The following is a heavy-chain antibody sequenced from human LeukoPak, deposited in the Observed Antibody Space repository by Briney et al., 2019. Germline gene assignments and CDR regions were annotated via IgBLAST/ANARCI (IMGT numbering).Heavy chain of an antibody. CDR1: GFTFSSYS. V-gene: IGHV3-21*01. D-gene: IGHD3-10*01. CDR3: ARADEWFGGAFDI. CDR2: ISSSSSYI. Sequence: GGSLRLSCAASGFTFSSYSMNWDRQAPGKGLEWVSSISSSSSYIYYADSVKGRFTISRDNAKNSLYPQMNSLRAEDTAVYYCARADEWFGGAFDIWGQGTMVTVSS. J-gene: IGHJ3*02.